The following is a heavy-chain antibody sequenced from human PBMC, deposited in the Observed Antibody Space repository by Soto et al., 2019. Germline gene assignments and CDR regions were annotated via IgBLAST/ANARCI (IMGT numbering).Heavy chain of an antibody. CDR2: INHSGST. D-gene: IGHD2-15*01. CDR3: ARLAGGYCRGGSCDGP. CDR1: GGSFSGYY. Sequence: QVQLQQWGAGLLKPSETLSLTCAVYGGSFSGYYWSWIRQPPGKGLEWIGEINHSGSTNYNPSLKSRVTISVDTSKNQFSLKLSSVTAADTAVYYCARLAGGYCRGGSCDGPWGQGTLVTVSS. V-gene: IGHV4-34*01. J-gene: IGHJ5*02.